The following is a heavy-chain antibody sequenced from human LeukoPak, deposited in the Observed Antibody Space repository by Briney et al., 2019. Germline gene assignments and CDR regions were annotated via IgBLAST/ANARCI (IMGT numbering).Heavy chain of an antibody. Sequence: HPGGSLRLSCAASGFTFSNYAMSWVRQAPGKGLKWVSSISGSGGSTYYADSVKGRFTISRDNSKNTLYLQMNTLRAEDTAVYYCAKGPDCSSTSCSVRYFDYWGQGTLVTVSS. CDR2: ISGSGGST. V-gene: IGHV3-23*01. CDR1: GFTFSNYA. J-gene: IGHJ4*02. CDR3: AKGPDCSSTSCSVRYFDY. D-gene: IGHD2-2*01.